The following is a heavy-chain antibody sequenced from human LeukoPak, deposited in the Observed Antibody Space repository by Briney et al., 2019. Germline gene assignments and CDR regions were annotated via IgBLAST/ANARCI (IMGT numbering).Heavy chain of an antibody. Sequence: PSETLSLTCAVYGGSFSGYYWSWIRQPPGKGLEWIGEINHSGSTNYNPSLKSRVTISVDTSKNQFSLKLSSVTAADTAVYYCTRMAPEILTGYLNWSDPWGQGTLVRVSS. CDR3: TRMAPEILTGYLNWSDP. J-gene: IGHJ5*02. V-gene: IGHV4-34*01. CDR1: GGSFSGYY. D-gene: IGHD3-9*01. CDR2: INHSGST.